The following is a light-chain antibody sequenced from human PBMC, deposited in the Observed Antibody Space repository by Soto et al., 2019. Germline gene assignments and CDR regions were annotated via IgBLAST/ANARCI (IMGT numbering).Light chain of an antibody. CDR3: QQYGSSRT. Sequence: EIALTQSPGTLSLSPGERATLSCRASQSLSSSYIAWYQQKPGQAPRLLIYGASSRATGIPDRFSGSGSGTDFTRTISRLEPEDFAVYYCQQYGSSRTFGQGTKVDIK. J-gene: IGKJ1*01. CDR1: QSLSSSY. CDR2: GAS. V-gene: IGKV3-20*01.